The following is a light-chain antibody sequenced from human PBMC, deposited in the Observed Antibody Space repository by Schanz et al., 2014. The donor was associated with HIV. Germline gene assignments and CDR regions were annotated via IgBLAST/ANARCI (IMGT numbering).Light chain of an antibody. V-gene: IGKV4-1*01. CDR3: LQYYSISYT. J-gene: IGKJ2*01. Sequence: DIVMTQSPDSLAVSLGERATINCKSSQTLLYNSNNKNFLAWYQQKPGQPPKLLIYWASTRESGVPDRFTGSGSGTDFTLTISSLQAEDVAVYYCLQYYSISYTFGQGTKLEIK. CDR1: QTLLYNSNNKNF. CDR2: WAS.